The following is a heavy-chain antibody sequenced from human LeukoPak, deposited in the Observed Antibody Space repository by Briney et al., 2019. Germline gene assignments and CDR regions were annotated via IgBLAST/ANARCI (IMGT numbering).Heavy chain of an antibody. V-gene: IGHV3-33*01. CDR2: IWYDGSKT. Sequence: GRSLRLSCAASGFTFSSYGMHWVRQAPGKGLEWVAVIWYDGSKTHYTDSVKGRFTISRDNSKNTLSLQMDSLRAEDTAVYYCARDRSYYDGSGHDYWGQGTLVTVSS. J-gene: IGHJ4*02. CDR1: GFTFSSYG. CDR3: ARDRSYYDGSGHDY. D-gene: IGHD3-22*01.